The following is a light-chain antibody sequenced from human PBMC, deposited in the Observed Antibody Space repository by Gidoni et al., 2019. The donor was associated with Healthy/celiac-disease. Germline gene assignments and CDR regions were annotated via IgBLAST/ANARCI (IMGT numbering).Light chain of an antibody. CDR3: QQYDNLPTWT. J-gene: IGKJ1*01. Sequence: DIQMTQSPSSLSASVGDRVTITCQASQDLSNYLNWYQKKPGKAPKLRIYDASNLETGVPSRFSGSGSGTDFTFTISSLQPEDIATYYCQQYDNLPTWTFGQGTKVEIK. CDR2: DAS. CDR1: QDLSNY. V-gene: IGKV1-33*01.